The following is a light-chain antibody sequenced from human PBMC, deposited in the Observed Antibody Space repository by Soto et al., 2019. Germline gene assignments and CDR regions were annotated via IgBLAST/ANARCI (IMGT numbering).Light chain of an antibody. J-gene: IGKJ1*01. CDR3: HQYNSYS. V-gene: IGKV1-5*01. CDR2: HAS. CDR1: QSIVNW. Sequence: EIQKTQAPAALPASVGDRVTITLRAMQSIVNWLAWYQQKPGTAPKVLIYHASNLQSGVPSRFSGSGSGTEFTLTVSSLQPADFSTYYRHQYNSYSFGPGTKVDIK.